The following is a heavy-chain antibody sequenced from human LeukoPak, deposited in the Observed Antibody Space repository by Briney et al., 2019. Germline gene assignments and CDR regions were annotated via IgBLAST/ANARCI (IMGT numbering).Heavy chain of an antibody. CDR2: ISSSSSYI. CDR3: ARDLGELLGPYYYYGMDV. D-gene: IGHD1-26*01. J-gene: IGHJ6*02. Sequence: GGSLRLSCAASGFTFSSYSTNWVRQAPGKGLEWVSSISSSSSYIYYADSVKGRFTISRDNAKNSLYLQMNSLRAEDTAVYYCARDLGELLGPYYYYGMDVWGQGTTVTVSS. V-gene: IGHV3-21*01. CDR1: GFTFSSYS.